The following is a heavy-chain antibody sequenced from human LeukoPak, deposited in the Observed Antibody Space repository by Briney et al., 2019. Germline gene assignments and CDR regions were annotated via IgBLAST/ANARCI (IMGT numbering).Heavy chain of an antibody. CDR1: GLTFRSSW. CDR3: ARDLSFSPDY. V-gene: IGHV3-74*01. CDR2: ISPDGDFK. Sequence: GGSLRLSCAASGLTFRSSWMHWVRQVPGEGLVWVSHISPDGDFKDYADSVKGRFIISRDNAKNTLFLQMNRLRAEDTALYFCARDLSFSPDYWGQGTLVTVSS. J-gene: IGHJ4*02.